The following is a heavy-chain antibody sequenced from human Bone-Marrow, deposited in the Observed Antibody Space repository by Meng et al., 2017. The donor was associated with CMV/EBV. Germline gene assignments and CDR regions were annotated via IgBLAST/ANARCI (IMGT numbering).Heavy chain of an antibody. D-gene: IGHD3-3*01. V-gene: IGHV1-46*01. J-gene: IGHJ6*02. CDR3: ARDDRTTYYDFWSGGSGMDV. CDR2: INPSGGST. Sequence: ASVKVSCKASGYTFTSYYMHWVRQAPGQGLEWMGIINPSGGSTSYAQKFQGRVTMTTDTSTSTAYMELRSLRSDDTAVYYCARDDRTTYYDFWSGGSGMDVCGQGTTVTVSS. CDR1: GYTFTSYY.